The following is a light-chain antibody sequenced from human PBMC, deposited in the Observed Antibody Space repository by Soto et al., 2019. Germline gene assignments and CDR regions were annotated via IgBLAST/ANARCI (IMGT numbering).Light chain of an antibody. CDR3: ASYTTARIRV. V-gene: IGLV2-14*03. CDR1: SSDIGAYNS. CDR2: DVS. J-gene: IGLJ2*01. Sequence: QSALTQPASVSASPGQSITISCTGTSSDIGAYNSVSWYQQLPGKAPQLMIYDVSFRPSGISGRFSGSKSGNTASLTISGLRPDDDADYYCASYTTARIRVFGGGTKLTVL.